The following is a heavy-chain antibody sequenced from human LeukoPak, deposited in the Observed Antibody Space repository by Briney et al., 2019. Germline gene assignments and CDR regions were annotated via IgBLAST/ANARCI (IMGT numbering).Heavy chain of an antibody. V-gene: IGHV4-39*07. J-gene: IGHJ4*02. CDR1: GGSIRSSSHY. D-gene: IGHD3-22*01. CDR3: ARAVGYYFDNSGPSKTFDY. Sequence: SSETLSLTCTVSGGSIRSSSHYWGWIRQPPGEGLEWIGIIYHSGTTYYNASLKCRVTISVDTSKNQFSLKLTSVTAADTAVYYCARAVGYYFDNSGPSKTFDYWGQGTLVTVSS. CDR2: IYHSGTT.